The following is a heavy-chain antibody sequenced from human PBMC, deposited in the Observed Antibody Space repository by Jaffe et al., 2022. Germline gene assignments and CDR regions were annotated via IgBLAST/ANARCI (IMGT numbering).Heavy chain of an antibody. D-gene: IGHD3-9*01. CDR2: IYPGDSDT. CDR3: ARHKSDILTGYYTPGWFDP. Sequence: EVQLVQSGAEVKKPGESLKISCKGSGYSFTNYWIGWVRQMPGKGLEWMGIIYPGDSDTRYSPSFQGQVTISADKSISTAYLQWSSLKASDTAMYYCARHKSDILTGYYTPGWFDPWGQGTLVTVSS. V-gene: IGHV5-51*01. CDR1: GYSFTNYW. J-gene: IGHJ5*02.